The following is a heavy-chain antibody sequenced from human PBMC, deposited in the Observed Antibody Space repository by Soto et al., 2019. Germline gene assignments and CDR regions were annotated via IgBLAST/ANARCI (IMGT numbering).Heavy chain of an antibody. Sequence: PSETLSLTCTVSGGSTNSYFWNWIRQPPGKGLEWLGHIFYNGNTNYNPSLKSRVTISIDTSKNQFYLNLTSVTAADTALYYCARRLGGGFDYWGQGALVTVSS. CDR3: ARRLGGGFDY. CDR1: GGSTNSYF. J-gene: IGHJ4*02. D-gene: IGHD3-16*01. CDR2: IFYNGNT. V-gene: IGHV4-59*01.